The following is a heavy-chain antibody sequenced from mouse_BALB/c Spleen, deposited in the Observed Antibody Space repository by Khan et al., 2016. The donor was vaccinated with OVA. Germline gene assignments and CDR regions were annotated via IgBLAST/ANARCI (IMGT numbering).Heavy chain of an antibody. Sequence: EVELVESGGGLVKPGGSLKLSCAASGFTFSDYYMYWVRQTPEKRLEWVATISDGGTYTYNPAGVKWRFTISRDDAKNNLYLQMSSLKSEDTAMYYCARGYYGDPFAYWGQGTLVTVSA. CDR2: ISDGGTYT. V-gene: IGHV5-4*02. CDR1: GFTFSDYY. D-gene: IGHD2-13*01. J-gene: IGHJ3*01. CDR3: ARGYYGDPFAY.